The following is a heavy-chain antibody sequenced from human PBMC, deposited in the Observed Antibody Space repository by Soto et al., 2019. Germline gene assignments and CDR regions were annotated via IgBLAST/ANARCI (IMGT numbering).Heavy chain of an antibody. J-gene: IGHJ4*02. V-gene: IGHV3-33*01. CDR3: ARDPTGMTTVTRLAGFFDY. D-gene: IGHD4-17*01. CDR1: GFTFSSYG. Sequence: PGGSLRLSCAASGFTFSSYGMHWVRQAPGKGLEWVAVIWYDGSNKYYADSVKGRFTISRDNSKNTLYLQMNSPRAEDTAVYYCARDPTGMTTVTRLAGFFDYWGQGTLVTVSS. CDR2: IWYDGSNK.